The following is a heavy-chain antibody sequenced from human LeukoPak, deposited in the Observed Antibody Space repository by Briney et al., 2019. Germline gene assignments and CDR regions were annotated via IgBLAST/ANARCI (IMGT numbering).Heavy chain of an antibody. D-gene: IGHD5-18*01. V-gene: IGHV3-53*01. CDR3: ARDTAMDAFDI. CDR1: GFTVSSNY. J-gene: IGHJ3*02. CDR2: IYSGGST. Sequence: PGGSLRLSCAAFGFTVSSNYMSWVRQAPGKGLEWVSVIYSGGSTYYADSVKGRFTISRDNSKNTLYLQMNSLRAEDTAVYYCARDTAMDAFDIWGQGTMVTVSS.